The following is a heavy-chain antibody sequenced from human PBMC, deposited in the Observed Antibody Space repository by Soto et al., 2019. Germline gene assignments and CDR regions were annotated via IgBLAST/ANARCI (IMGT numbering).Heavy chain of an antibody. CDR2: IYHSGST. D-gene: IGHD2-2*01. V-gene: IGHV4-4*02. Sequence: SETLSLTCAVSGGSISSSNWWSWVRQPPGKGLEWIGEIYHSGSTNYNPSLKSLVTISVDKSKNQFSLKRSSVTAADTAVYYCARARLGLDCSSTSCPGAFDIWGQGTMVTVSS. CDR3: ARARLGLDCSSTSCPGAFDI. J-gene: IGHJ3*02. CDR1: GGSISSSNW.